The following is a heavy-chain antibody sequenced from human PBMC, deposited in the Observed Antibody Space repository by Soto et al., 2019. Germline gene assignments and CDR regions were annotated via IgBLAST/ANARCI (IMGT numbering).Heavy chain of an antibody. Sequence: QVQLVQSGGEVKKPGASVKVSCKASGYTFTTYGISWVRQAPGQGLEWMGWISDYNGNTSYAQKLKGRVTMTTDTSTSTAYMELRSLRSDDTAVYYCASVFFRLCAFDLWGQATMVTVSS. CDR1: GYTFTTYG. CDR3: ASVFFRLCAFDL. J-gene: IGHJ3*01. D-gene: IGHD2-21*01. CDR2: ISDYNGNT. V-gene: IGHV1-18*01.